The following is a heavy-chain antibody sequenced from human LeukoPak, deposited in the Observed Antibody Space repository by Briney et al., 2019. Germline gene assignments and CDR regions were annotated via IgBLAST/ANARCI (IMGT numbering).Heavy chain of an antibody. Sequence: ASVKVSCKASGYTFTGYYMHWVRQAPGQGLEWMGWINPNSGGTNYAQKFQGRVTMTRDTSISTAYMELSRLRSDDTAVYYCARAPYSSSLPSHFGYWGQGTLVTVSS. V-gene: IGHV1-2*02. CDR2: INPNSGGT. J-gene: IGHJ4*02. CDR1: GYTFTGYY. D-gene: IGHD6-13*01. CDR3: ARAPYSSSLPSHFGY.